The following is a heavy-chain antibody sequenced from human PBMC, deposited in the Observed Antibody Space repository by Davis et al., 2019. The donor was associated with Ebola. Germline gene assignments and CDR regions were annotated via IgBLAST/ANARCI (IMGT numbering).Heavy chain of an antibody. CDR1: GFIFTKYG. D-gene: IGHD6-19*01. CDR3: AREGRAVAGIHYYYYGMDV. J-gene: IGHJ6*04. Sequence: GGSLRLSCETSGFIFTKYGMHWVRQAPGKGLEWVAVIWYDGSNKYYADSVKGRFTISRDNSKNTLYLQMNSLRAEDTAVYYCAREGRAVAGIHYYYYGMDVWGKGTTVTVSS. CDR2: IWYDGSNK. V-gene: IGHV3-33*01.